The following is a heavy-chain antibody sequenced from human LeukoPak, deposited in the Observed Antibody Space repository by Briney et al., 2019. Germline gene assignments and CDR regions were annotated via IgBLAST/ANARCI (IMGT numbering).Heavy chain of an antibody. J-gene: IGHJ4*02. CDR2: IKPDGSEK. D-gene: IGHD6-19*01. CDR1: GFTFSSDW. CDR3: AREVAVAFDY. V-gene: IGHV3-7*01. Sequence: GGSLRLSCAASGFTFSSDWMNWVRQAPGKGLEGVAKIKPDGSEKYYVDSVKGRFTISRDNAKNSLYLQMNSLRAEDTAISYCAREVAVAFDYWGQGSLVTVSS.